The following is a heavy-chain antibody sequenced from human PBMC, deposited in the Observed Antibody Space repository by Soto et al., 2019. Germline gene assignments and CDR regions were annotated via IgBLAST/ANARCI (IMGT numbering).Heavy chain of an antibody. CDR1: GFSLSTSGVG. CDR3: AHSRGERWLQFFFQGPREGGFDY. V-gene: IGHV2-5*02. Sequence: GSGPTPVNPTQTLTLTCTFSGFSLSTSGVGVGWIRQPPGKALEWLALIYWDDDKRYSPSRKSRLTINKHTSKNQVVLTMTNMDPVDTATYYCAHSRGERWLQFFFQGPREGGFDYWGQGTPVTVSS. J-gene: IGHJ4*02. CDR2: IYWDDDK. D-gene: IGHD5-12*01.